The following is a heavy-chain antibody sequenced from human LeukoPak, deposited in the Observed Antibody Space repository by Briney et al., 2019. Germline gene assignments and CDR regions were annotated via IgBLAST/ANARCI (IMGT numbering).Heavy chain of an antibody. CDR1: GFTFSSYA. CDR2: ISGSGGST. Sequence: PGGSLRLSCAASGFTFSSYAMSWVRQAPGKGLEWVSAISGSGGSTYYADSVKGRFTISRDNFKNTLYLQMNSLRAEDTAVYYCAKDRKYSGVYPNDAFDIWGQGTMVTVSS. CDR3: AKDRKYSGVYPNDAFDI. V-gene: IGHV3-23*01. D-gene: IGHD1-26*01. J-gene: IGHJ3*02.